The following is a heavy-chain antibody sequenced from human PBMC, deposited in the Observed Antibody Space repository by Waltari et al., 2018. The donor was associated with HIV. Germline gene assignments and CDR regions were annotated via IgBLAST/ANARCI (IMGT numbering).Heavy chain of an antibody. Sequence: QVQLVESGGGVVQPGRSLRLSCAASGFTFSSYGMHWVRQAPGKGLGGCGVIWYEGSNKYYADSVKGRFTISRDNSKNTLYLQMNSLRAEDTAMYYCAKLIAAAGPSDFDYWGQGTLVTVSS. D-gene: IGHD6-13*01. CDR2: IWYEGSNK. V-gene: IGHV3-33*08. CDR3: AKLIAAAGPSDFDY. J-gene: IGHJ4*02. CDR1: GFTFSSYG.